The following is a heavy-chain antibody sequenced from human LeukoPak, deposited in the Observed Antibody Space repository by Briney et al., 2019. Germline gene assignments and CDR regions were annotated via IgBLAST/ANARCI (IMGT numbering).Heavy chain of an antibody. CDR1: GGSFSGYY. CDR2: INHCGST. Sequence: PSETLSLTCAVYGGSFSGYYWSWIRQPPGKGLEWIGEINHCGSTNYNPSLKSRVTISVDTSKNQFSLKLSSVTAADTAVYYCARPRIVGAPGYFQHWGQGTLVTVSS. D-gene: IGHD1-26*01. CDR3: ARPRIVGAPGYFQH. V-gene: IGHV4-34*01. J-gene: IGHJ1*01.